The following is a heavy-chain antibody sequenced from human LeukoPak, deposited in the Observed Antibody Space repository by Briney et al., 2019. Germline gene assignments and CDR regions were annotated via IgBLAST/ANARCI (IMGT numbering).Heavy chain of an antibody. D-gene: IGHD3-10*01. V-gene: IGHV4-34*01. CDR3: ARGVAGEMSYGSGRKNWFDP. CDR1: GGSFSGYY. CDR2: INHSGST. Sequence: PSETLSLTCAVYGGSFSGYYWGWIRQPPGKGLEWIGEINHSGSTNYNPSLKSRVTISVDTSKNQFSLKLSSVTAADTAVYYCARGVAGEMSYGSGRKNWFDPWGQGTLVTVSS. J-gene: IGHJ5*02.